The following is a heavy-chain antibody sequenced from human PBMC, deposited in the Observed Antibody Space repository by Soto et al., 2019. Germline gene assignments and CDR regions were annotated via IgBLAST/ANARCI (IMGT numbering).Heavy chain of an antibody. CDR3: EKVLDLYSCSRTSSLYFFDL. J-gene: IGHJ5*02. V-gene: IGHV3-23*01. CDR1: GFSFSIYV. D-gene: IGHD2-2*01. CDR2: VNKNGGST. Sequence: EVQLLESGGDLVQPGGSLRLSCAASGFSFSIYVMSWVRQAPGKGLEWVSTVNKNGGSTYYADSVKGRFTISRDNSKNTLYRQMNSLRVQETALYYCEKVLDLYSCSRTSSLYFFDLWGQGTLVTVSS.